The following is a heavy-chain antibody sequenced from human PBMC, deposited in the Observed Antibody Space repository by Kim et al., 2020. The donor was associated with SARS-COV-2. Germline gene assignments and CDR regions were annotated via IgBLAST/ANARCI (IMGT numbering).Heavy chain of an antibody. CDR3: ARDITMVRGVIIFPPYYYGMDV. D-gene: IGHD3-10*01. CDR1: GFTFSSYA. Sequence: GGSLRLSCAASGFTFSSYAMHWVRQAPGKGLEWVAVISYDGSNKYYADSVKGRFTISRDNSKNTLYLQMNSLRAEDTAVYYCARDITMVRGVIIFPPYYYGMDVWGQGTTVTVSS. V-gene: IGHV3-30*04. CDR2: ISYDGSNK. J-gene: IGHJ6*02.